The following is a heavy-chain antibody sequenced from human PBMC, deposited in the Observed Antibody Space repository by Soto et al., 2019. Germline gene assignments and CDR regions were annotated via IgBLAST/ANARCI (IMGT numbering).Heavy chain of an antibody. J-gene: IGHJ4*02. Sequence: EVQLVESGGGLVQPGGSLRLSCVASGFTFSRYWMSWVRQAPGKGLEWVANIKPDGSEKYYVDSVKGRFTISRDNAENSLSLQMNSLRAEDTAVYYCARNELWGQGTLVTVSS. CDR1: GFTFSRYW. D-gene: IGHD1-7*01. CDR2: IKPDGSEK. CDR3: ARNEL. V-gene: IGHV3-7*02.